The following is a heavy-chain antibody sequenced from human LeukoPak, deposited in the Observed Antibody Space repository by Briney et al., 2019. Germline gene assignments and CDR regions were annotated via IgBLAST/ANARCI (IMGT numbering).Heavy chain of an antibody. D-gene: IGHD3-3*01. CDR2: IYTSGST. CDR3: ARVLRFLEWLPKPAWFDP. Sequence: PSETLSLTCTVSGGSISSYYWSWIRQPAGKGLEWIGRIYTSGSTNYNPSLKSRVTISVDTSKNQFSLKLSSVTAADTAVYYCARVLRFLEWLPKPAWFDPWGQGTLVTVSS. CDR1: GGSISSYY. J-gene: IGHJ5*02. V-gene: IGHV4-4*07.